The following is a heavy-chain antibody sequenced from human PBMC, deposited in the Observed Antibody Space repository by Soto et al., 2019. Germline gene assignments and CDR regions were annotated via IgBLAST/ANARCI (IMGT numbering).Heavy chain of an antibody. CDR1: GFTFGNYW. J-gene: IGHJ4*02. CDR3: ATAEVDY. Sequence: GGSLRLSCAASGFTFGNYWMHWVRQAPGKGLEWVSRMNSDGSSTNYADSVKGRFTVSRDNARNTLHLQMNSLRAEDTAVYYCATAEVDYWGPGTLVTVSS. CDR2: MNSDGSST. V-gene: IGHV3-74*01.